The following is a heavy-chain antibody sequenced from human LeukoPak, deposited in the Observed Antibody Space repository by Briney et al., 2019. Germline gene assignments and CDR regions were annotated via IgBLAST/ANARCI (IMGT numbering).Heavy chain of an antibody. Sequence: PGGSLRLSCAGSGFTFSSYAMSWVRQAPGKGLEWVSAISHSSSGTYYLDSVKGRFTISRDNSKNTLYLQMNSLRAEDTAVYYCVLQIVAPDYWGQGTLVTVSS. V-gene: IGHV3-23*01. J-gene: IGHJ4*02. CDR3: VLQIVAPDY. D-gene: IGHD3-22*01. CDR2: ISHSSSGT. CDR1: GFTFSSYA.